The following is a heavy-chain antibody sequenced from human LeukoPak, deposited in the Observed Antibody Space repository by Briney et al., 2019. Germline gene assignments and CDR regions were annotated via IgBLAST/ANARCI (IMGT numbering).Heavy chain of an antibody. CDR2: ISSSSSYI. J-gene: IGHJ4*02. Sequence: GGSLRLSCAASGFTFSSYSMNWVRQAPGKGLEWVSSISSSSSYIYYADSVKGRFTISRDNAKNSLYLQMNSLRAEDTAVYYCARALPARGYFDYWGQGTLVTVSS. D-gene: IGHD3-10*01. CDR1: GFTFSSYS. V-gene: IGHV3-21*01. CDR3: ARALPARGYFDY.